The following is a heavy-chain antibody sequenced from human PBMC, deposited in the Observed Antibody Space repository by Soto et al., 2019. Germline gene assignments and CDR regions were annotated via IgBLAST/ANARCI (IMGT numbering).Heavy chain of an antibody. V-gene: IGHV4-59*01. J-gene: IGHJ3*02. CDR2: IYYSGST. D-gene: IGHD2-21*01. Sequence: SETLSLTCTVSGGSISSYYWSWIRQPPGKGLEWIGYIYYSGSTNYNPSLKSRVTISVDTSKNQFSLKLSSVTAADTAVYYCASGVVVISEDAFDIWGQGTMVTVSS. CDR3: ASGVVVISEDAFDI. CDR1: GGSISSYY.